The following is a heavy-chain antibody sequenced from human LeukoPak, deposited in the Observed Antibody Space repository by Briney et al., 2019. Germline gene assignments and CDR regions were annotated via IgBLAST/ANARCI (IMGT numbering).Heavy chain of an antibody. J-gene: IGHJ4*02. CDR2: ISAHSGNT. CDR3: ARGGMTTVTISDY. D-gene: IGHD4-17*01. CDR1: GYTFSNYY. Sequence: ASAKVSCKASGYTFSNYYINWVRQAPGQGLEWMGWISAHSGNTNYAQKLQGRVTMTTDTSTSTAYMELRSLRSDDTAVYYCARGGMTTVTISDYWGQGTLVTVSS. V-gene: IGHV1-18*01.